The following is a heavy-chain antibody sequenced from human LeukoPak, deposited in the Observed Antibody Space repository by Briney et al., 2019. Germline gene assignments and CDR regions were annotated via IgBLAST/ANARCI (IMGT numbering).Heavy chain of an antibody. Sequence: SETLSLTCTVSGGAISSHYWSWIRQPPGQGLEWIGYIYYSGSTNYNPSLKSRVTISVDTSKNQFSLKLSSVTAADTAVYYCARESERGGATGWFDPWGQGTLVTVSS. J-gene: IGHJ5*02. CDR2: IYYSGST. D-gene: IGHD1-26*01. CDR3: ARESERGGATGWFDP. CDR1: GGAISSHY. V-gene: IGHV4-59*11.